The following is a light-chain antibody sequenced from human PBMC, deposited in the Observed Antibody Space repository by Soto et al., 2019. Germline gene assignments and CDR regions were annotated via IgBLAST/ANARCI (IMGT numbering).Light chain of an antibody. CDR1: QSVASH. Sequence: EIVLTQSPASLSLSPGESGALSCRASQSVASHLAWYRQKPGQPPRLLIYDASNRATGVPARFSGSGSGTDFTLTISRLEPEDFAVYYCQQYGSSPRLTFGGGTKVDIK. CDR2: DAS. CDR3: QQYGSSPRLT. J-gene: IGKJ4*01. V-gene: IGKV3-20*01.